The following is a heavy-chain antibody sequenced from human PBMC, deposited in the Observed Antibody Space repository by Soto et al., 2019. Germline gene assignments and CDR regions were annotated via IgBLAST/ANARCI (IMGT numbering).Heavy chain of an antibody. Sequence: GESLKISCKGSGYSFTTYWIGWVRQMPGKGLEWMGIIYPGDSDTRYSPSFQGQVTISADKSISTAYLQWSSLKASDTAIYYCARLARYGDYVASDALDVWGQGTLVTVSS. J-gene: IGHJ3*01. D-gene: IGHD4-17*01. CDR1: GYSFTTYW. CDR3: ARLARYGDYVASDALDV. CDR2: IYPGDSDT. V-gene: IGHV5-51*01.